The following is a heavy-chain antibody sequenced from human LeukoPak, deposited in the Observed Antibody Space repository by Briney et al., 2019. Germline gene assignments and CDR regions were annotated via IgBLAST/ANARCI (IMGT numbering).Heavy chain of an antibody. J-gene: IGHJ4*02. CDR3: ARDRDGAKGFDY. V-gene: IGHV3-66*02. D-gene: IGHD4-17*01. CDR2: IYSGGST. Sequence: GGSLRLSCAASGFTVSSNYMSWVRQAPGKGLEWVSVIYSGGSTYYADSVKGRFNISRDNSKNTLYLQMNSLRAEDTAVYYCARDRDGAKGFDYWGQGTLVAVSS. CDR1: GFTVSSNY.